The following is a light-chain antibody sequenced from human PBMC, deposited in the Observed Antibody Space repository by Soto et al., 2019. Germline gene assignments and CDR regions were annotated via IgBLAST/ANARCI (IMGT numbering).Light chain of an antibody. J-gene: IGKJ4*01. CDR1: QSISSY. V-gene: IGKV1-39*01. CDR3: QQSYSTPLT. Sequence: DIQITHSRSSLSASVGDRVTITCRSSQSISSYLNWYQQKPGKAPKLLIYAASSLQSGVPSRFSGSGSGTDFTLTISSLQPEDFATYYCQQSYSTPLTLGGGTKVDIK. CDR2: AAS.